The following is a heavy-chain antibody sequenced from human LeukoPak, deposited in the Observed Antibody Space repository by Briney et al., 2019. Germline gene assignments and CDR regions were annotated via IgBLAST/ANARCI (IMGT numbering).Heavy chain of an antibody. J-gene: IGHJ4*02. CDR2: ISWNSGSI. V-gene: IGHV3-9*01. CDR1: GFTFDDYA. D-gene: IGHD6-19*01. Sequence: GGSLRLSCAASGFTFDDYAMHWVRQAPGKGLEWVSGISWNSGSIGYADSVKGRFTIPRDNAKNSLYLQMNSLRAEDTALYYCARGAVAGIWGQGTLVTVSS. CDR3: ARGAVAGI.